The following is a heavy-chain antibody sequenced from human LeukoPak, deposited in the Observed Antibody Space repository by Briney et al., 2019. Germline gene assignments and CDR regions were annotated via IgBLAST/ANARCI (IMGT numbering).Heavy chain of an antibody. Sequence: LETLSLTCTVSGGSISSYYWSWIRQPPGKGLEWIGYIYYSGSTNYNPSLKSRVTISVDTSKNQFSLKLSSVTAADTAVYYCARDSGTANWFDPWGQGTLVTVSS. J-gene: IGHJ5*02. CDR2: IYYSGST. CDR1: GGSISSYY. CDR3: ARDSGTANWFDP. V-gene: IGHV4-59*01. D-gene: IGHD1-1*01.